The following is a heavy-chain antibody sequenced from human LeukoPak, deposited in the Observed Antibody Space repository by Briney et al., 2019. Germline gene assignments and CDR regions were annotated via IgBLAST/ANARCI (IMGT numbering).Heavy chain of an antibody. CDR1: GFTFSSYA. Sequence: PGGSLRLSCAASGFTFSSYAMHWVRQAPGKGLEWVALISYDGSDKYYADSVKGRFTISRDNSKNTLYLQMNSLRAEDTAVYYCAKASSYGDYVIDYWGQGTLVTVSS. V-gene: IGHV3-30*04. CDR3: AKASSYGDYVIDY. CDR2: ISYDGSDK. J-gene: IGHJ4*02. D-gene: IGHD4-17*01.